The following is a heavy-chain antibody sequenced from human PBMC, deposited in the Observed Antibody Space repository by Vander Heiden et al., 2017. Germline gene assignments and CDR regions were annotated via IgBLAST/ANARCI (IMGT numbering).Heavy chain of an antibody. J-gene: IGHJ3*01. D-gene: IGHD5-18*01. CDR2: ISSSSSYI. Sequence: EVQLVESGGGLVKPGGSVRLSCAASGFTFSSYSMNWVRQAPGKGLEWVSSISSSSSYIYYADSVKGRFTFSRDNAKNSLYLQMNSLRAEDTAVYYCARGPRYSYGRNDAFDFWGQGTMVTVSS. CDR3: ARGPRYSYGRNDAFDF. V-gene: IGHV3-21*01. CDR1: GFTFSSYS.